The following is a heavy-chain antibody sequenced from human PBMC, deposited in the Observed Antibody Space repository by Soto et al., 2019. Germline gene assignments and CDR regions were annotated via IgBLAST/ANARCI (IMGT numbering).Heavy chain of an antibody. J-gene: IGHJ4*02. CDR2: IYYSGST. CDR3: ARGKFRGYCSSTSCYAGDY. CDR1: GGSISSGGYY. Sequence: SETLSLTCTVSGGSISSGGYYWSWIRQHPGKGLEWIGYIYYSGSTYYNPSLKSRVTISVDTSKNQFSLKLSSVTAADTAVYYCARGKFRGYCSSTSCYAGDYWGQGTLVTVSS. V-gene: IGHV4-31*03. D-gene: IGHD2-2*01.